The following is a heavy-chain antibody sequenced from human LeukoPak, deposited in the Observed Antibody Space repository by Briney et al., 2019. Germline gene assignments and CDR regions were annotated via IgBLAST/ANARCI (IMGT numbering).Heavy chain of an antibody. CDR1: GYTFTSYY. CDR2: INPSGGST. CDR3: AREGVINGPLDY. J-gene: IGHJ4*02. Sequence: ASVKVSCKASGYTFTSYYMHWVRQAPGQGLEWMGIINPSGGSTSYAQKFQGRVTMTRDTSTSTVYMELSSLRSEDTAVYYSAREGVINGPLDYWGQGTLVTVSS. D-gene: IGHD3-22*01. V-gene: IGHV1-46*01.